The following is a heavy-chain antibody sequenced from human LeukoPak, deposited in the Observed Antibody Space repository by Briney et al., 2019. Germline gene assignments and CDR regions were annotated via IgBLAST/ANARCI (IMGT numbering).Heavy chain of an antibody. V-gene: IGHV3-74*01. J-gene: IGHJ5*02. CDR3: ARVLSGSWDWFDP. Sequence: GESLRLSCAASGFTFSRYWIHWVRQALGKGLEWVSRINPDGSTTTYADSVKGRFTISRDNAKNTVYLQMNSLRAEDTAVYYCARVLSGSWDWFDPWGQGTLVTVSS. D-gene: IGHD3-22*01. CDR1: GFTFSRYW. CDR2: INPDGSTT.